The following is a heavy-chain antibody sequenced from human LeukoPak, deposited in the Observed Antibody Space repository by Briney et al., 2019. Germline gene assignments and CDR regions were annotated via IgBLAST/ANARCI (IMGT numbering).Heavy chain of an antibody. V-gene: IGHV3-30*18. CDR2: ISYDGSNK. CDR3: AKEIWPTVTTPGHTHFDY. J-gene: IGHJ4*02. Sequence: GGSLRLSCAASGFTFSSYGMHWVHQAPGKGLEWVAVISYDGSNKYYADSVKGRFTISRDNSKNTLYLQMNSLRAEDTAVYYCAKEIWPTVTTPGHTHFDYWGQGTLVTVSS. D-gene: IGHD4-17*01. CDR1: GFTFSSYG.